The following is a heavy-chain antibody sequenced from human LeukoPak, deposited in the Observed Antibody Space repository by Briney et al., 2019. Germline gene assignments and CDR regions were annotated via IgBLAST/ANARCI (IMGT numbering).Heavy chain of an antibody. D-gene: IGHD2-15*01. Sequence: GGSLRLSCAASGFTFSSYWMHRVRQAPGKGLVWVSRINSDGSSTSYADSVKGRFTISRDNAKNTLYLQMNSLRAEDTAVYYCARSAWVDCFDYWGQGTLVTVSS. CDR3: ARSAWVDCFDY. V-gene: IGHV3-74*01. CDR2: INSDGSST. CDR1: GFTFSSYW. J-gene: IGHJ4*02.